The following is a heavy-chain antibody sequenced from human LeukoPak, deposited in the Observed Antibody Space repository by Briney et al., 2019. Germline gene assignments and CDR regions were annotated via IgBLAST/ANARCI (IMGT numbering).Heavy chain of an antibody. CDR1: GGSFSGYY. Sequence: PSETLYLTFAVYGGSFSGYYWSWIRQHPGKGLEGIGEINHSGSTYYKPSPKSLVTISVDTSKKQVSLKLSSVTAADAAVYYCARIDGGKKRAAAGTNFDYWRQGTLVTVSS. CDR2: INHSGST. J-gene: IGHJ4*02. V-gene: IGHV4-34*01. D-gene: IGHD6-13*01. CDR3: ARIDGGKKRAAAGTNFDY.